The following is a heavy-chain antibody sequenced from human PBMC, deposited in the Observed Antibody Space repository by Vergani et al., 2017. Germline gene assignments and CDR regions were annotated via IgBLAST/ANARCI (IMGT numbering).Heavy chain of an antibody. CDR3: AGSVVTAMAFDY. V-gene: IGHV3-33*01. D-gene: IGHD5-18*01. CDR2: IWYDGSIK. CDR1: EFSFSNYG. Sequence: QVQLVESGGGGVQPGRYLRLSCVASEFSFSNYGMHWVRQAPGKGLEWVAGIWYDGSIKYYSDSVKGRFTVSRDNSKNTLYLQMNSLRAEDTALDYCAGSVVTAMAFDYWGQGTPVTVS. J-gene: IGHJ4*02.